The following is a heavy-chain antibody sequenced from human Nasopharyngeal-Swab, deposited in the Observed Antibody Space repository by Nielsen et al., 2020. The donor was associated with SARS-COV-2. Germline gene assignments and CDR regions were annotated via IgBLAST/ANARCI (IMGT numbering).Heavy chain of an antibody. CDR3: ARDSKPGGGYYSLYYYNYYGMDV. CDR2: IKKDGSEK. V-gene: IGHV3-7*01. Sequence: VRQAPGKGLEWVANIKKDGSEKYYVDSVKGRFTISRDNAKNSLYLQMNSLRAEDTAVYYCARDSKPGGGYYSLYYYNYYGMDVWGQGTTATVSS. J-gene: IGHJ6*02. D-gene: IGHD3-22*01.